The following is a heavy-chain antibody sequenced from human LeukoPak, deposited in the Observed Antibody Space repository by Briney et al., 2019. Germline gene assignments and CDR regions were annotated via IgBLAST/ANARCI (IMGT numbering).Heavy chain of an antibody. D-gene: IGHD3-22*01. CDR2: IYYSGST. V-gene: IGHV4-59*12. CDR3: ARNYDSSGYTIFAY. J-gene: IGHJ4*02. CDR1: GGSISSYY. Sequence: PSETLSLTCSVSGGSISSYYWSWIRQPPGKGLEWIGNIYYSGSTNYNPSLKSRVTISVDTSKNQFSLKLSSVTAGDTAVYYCARNYDSSGYTIFAYWGQGTLVTVSS.